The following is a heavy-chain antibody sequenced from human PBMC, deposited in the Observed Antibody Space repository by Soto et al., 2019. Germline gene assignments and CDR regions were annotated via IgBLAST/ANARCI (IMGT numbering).Heavy chain of an antibody. CDR3: AKRRHSSSSGGYYYYYYGMDV. Sequence: EVQLLESGGGLVQPGGSLRLSCAASGFTFSSYAMSWVRQAPGKGLEWVSAISGSGGSTYYADSVKGRFTISRDNSKNTLYLQMNSLRAEDTAVYYCAKRRHSSSSGGYYYYYYGMDVWGQGTTVTVSS. CDR1: GFTFSSYA. J-gene: IGHJ6*02. CDR2: ISGSGGST. D-gene: IGHD6-6*01. V-gene: IGHV3-23*01.